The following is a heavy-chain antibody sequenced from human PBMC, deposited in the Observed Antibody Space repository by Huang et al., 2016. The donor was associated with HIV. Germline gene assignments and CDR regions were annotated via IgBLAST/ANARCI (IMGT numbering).Heavy chain of an antibody. J-gene: IGHJ6*02. V-gene: IGHV4-34*02. D-gene: IGHD3-3*01. CDR3: ARQWTILEWLLGLDV. CDR2: INDSRAT. CDR1: GGSFTGNY. Sequence: QMQLQQRGAGLLKPSETLSLTCGVSGGSFTGNYLTWIRQAPGKGLGWIGEINDSRATNDDPSLKCRVTISLDKSKRELSLNLRSVTAADTAVYYWARQWTILEWLLGLDVWGQGTTVIVSS.